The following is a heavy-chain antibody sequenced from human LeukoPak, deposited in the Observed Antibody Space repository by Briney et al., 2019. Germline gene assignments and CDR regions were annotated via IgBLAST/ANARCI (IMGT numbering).Heavy chain of an antibody. Sequence: GASVKVSCKASGYTFTSYGISWVRQAPGQGLEWMGWISAYNGNTNYAQKLQGRVTMTTDTSTSTAYMELRSLRSDDTAVYYCARVGVIIAVAVDAFDIWGQGTMATVSS. CDR1: GYTFTSYG. J-gene: IGHJ3*02. CDR2: ISAYNGNT. CDR3: ARVGVIIAVAVDAFDI. D-gene: IGHD6-19*01. V-gene: IGHV1-18*01.